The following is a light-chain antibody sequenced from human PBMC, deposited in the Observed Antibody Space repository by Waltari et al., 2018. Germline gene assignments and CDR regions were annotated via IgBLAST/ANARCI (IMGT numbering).Light chain of an antibody. CDR1: QSLLHSNTYSY. Sequence: DIVMTQSPLSLPVTPGEPSSISCTSIQSLLHSNTYSYLDWYLQKPGQSPQLLIHLGSNRASGVPDRFSGSGSGTDFTLNISRVEAEDVGIYYCMQSLQTPLTFGQGTKVEIK. J-gene: IGKJ1*01. CDR3: MQSLQTPLT. CDR2: LGS. V-gene: IGKV2-28*01.